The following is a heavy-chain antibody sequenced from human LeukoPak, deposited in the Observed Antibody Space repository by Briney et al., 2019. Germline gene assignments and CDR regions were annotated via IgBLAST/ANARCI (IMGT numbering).Heavy chain of an antibody. CDR1: GFTFSKYW. CDR3: ATKQWLAPPPDS. CDR2: INTDGTVT. V-gene: IGHV3-74*01. J-gene: IGHJ4*02. Sequence: GGSLRLSCAASGFTFSKYWMLWVRQAPGKGLESVSRINTDGTVTTYADSVKGRFTVSRDNADNTMFLQMNSVRDEDTAVYYCATKQWLAPPPDSWGQGTPVTVSS. D-gene: IGHD6-19*01.